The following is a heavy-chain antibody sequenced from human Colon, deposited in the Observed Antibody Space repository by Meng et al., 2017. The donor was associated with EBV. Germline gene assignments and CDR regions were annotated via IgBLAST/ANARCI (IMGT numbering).Heavy chain of an antibody. CDR2: FGNNVDT. V-gene: IGHV1-18*01. Sequence: QVNLLRSGAEVKKPGAAVRVSGEASCYTFASYGISWLRQAPGQGLEWMGWFGNNVDTYSAQKFQGRVTMTTDTHTSTAFMELRSLRSDDTAVYYCARGTPGRSYSDYWGQGTLVTVSS. CDR1: CYTFASYG. D-gene: IGHD3-10*01. J-gene: IGHJ4*02. CDR3: ARGTPGRSYSDY.